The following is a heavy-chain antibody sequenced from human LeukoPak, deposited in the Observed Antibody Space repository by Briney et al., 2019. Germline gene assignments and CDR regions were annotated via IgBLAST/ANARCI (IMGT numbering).Heavy chain of an antibody. CDR1: GFTFRSSW. J-gene: IGHJ4*02. CDR3: TRGSRFDY. V-gene: IGHV3-48*01. Sequence: GGSLRLSCAASGFTFRSSWMHWVRQAPGKGLEWISYISASNTIYYADSVKGRFTISRDNAKNSVYLQMNSLRVEDTAMYCCTRGSRFDYWGRGAPVTVSS. CDR2: ISASNTI.